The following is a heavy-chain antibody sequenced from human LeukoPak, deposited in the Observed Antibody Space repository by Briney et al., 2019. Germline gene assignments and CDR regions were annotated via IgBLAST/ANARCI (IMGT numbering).Heavy chain of an antibody. CDR2: INPNSGGT. Sequence: ASVKDSCKASGYTFTGYYMHWVRQAPGQGLEWMGWINPNSGGTNYAQKFQGRVTMTRDTSISTDYIELSRLRSDDTAVYYCARAPSSSGGLRLGFYWGQGTLVTVSS. J-gene: IGHJ4*02. CDR3: ARAPSSSGGLRLGFY. CDR1: GYTFTGYY. V-gene: IGHV1-2*02. D-gene: IGHD6-13*01.